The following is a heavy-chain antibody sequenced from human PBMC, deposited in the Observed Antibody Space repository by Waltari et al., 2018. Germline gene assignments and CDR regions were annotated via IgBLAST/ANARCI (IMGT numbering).Heavy chain of an antibody. J-gene: IGHJ2*01. CDR1: GGSISSYY. CDR2: IYTSGST. V-gene: IGHV4-4*07. D-gene: IGHD3-3*01. Sequence: QVQLQESGPGLVKPSETLSLTCTVSGGSISSYYWSWIRQPAGKGLEWIGRIYTSGSTNYNPSLKSRVTMSVDTSKNQFSLKLSSVTAADTAVYYCARDGAHYDFWSGPHGYFDLWGRGTLVTVSS. CDR3: ARDGAHYDFWSGPHGYFDL.